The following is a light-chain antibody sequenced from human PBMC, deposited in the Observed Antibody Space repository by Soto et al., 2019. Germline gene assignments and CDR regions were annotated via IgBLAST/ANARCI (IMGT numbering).Light chain of an antibody. J-gene: IGKJ5*01. V-gene: IGKV1-39*01. CDR2: AAS. Sequence: DDQMTQPPASLSASLGCVCTITCRASQGISTYLNWYQQKPGKAPKLLIYAASSLQSGVPSRFSGSGSGTDFTLTISSLQPEDFATYYCQQFHDYPITFGQGTRLEIK. CDR1: QGISTY. CDR3: QQFHDYPIT.